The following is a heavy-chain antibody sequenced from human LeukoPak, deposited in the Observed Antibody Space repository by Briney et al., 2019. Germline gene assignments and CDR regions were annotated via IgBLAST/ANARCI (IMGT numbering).Heavy chain of an antibody. CDR1: GGSISSGSYY. CDR3: ARGPAVAFDY. J-gene: IGHJ4*02. D-gene: IGHD2-2*01. Sequence: SQTLSLTCTVSGGSISSGSYYWSWIRQPAGKGLEWIGRIYTSGSTNYNPSLKSRVTISVDTSKNQFPLKLSSVTAADTAVYYCARGPAVAFDYWGQGTLVTVSS. V-gene: IGHV4-61*02. CDR2: IYTSGST.